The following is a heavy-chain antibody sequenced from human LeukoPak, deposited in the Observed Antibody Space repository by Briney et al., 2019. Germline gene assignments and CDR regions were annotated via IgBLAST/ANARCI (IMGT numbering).Heavy chain of an antibody. J-gene: IGHJ3*02. CDR1: GYNFTTFW. V-gene: IGHV5-51*01. Sequence: GESLKISCKGSGYNFTTFWIGWVRQMPGKGLECMGIIHPGDSDTRYSPSFQGQVTISADKSISTASLQWSSLKASDTAMYYCARHDVCSSTRCYNTYDIWGQGTMVTVSS. D-gene: IGHD2-2*02. CDR2: IHPGDSDT. CDR3: ARHDVCSSTRCYNTYDI.